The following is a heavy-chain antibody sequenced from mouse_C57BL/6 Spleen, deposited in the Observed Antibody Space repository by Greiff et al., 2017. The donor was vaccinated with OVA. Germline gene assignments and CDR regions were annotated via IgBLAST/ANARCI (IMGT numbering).Heavy chain of an antibody. CDR2: INPNSGST. CDR3: ASYYGSSSFAY. CDR1: GYTFTSYW. J-gene: IGHJ3*01. Sequence: VQLQQPGAELVKPGASVKLSCKASGYTFTSYWMHWVKQRPGQGLEWIGMINPNSGSTNYNEKFKSKATLTVDKSSSTAYMQLSSLTSEDSAVYYCASYYGSSSFAYWGQGTLVTVSA. D-gene: IGHD1-1*01. V-gene: IGHV1-64*01.